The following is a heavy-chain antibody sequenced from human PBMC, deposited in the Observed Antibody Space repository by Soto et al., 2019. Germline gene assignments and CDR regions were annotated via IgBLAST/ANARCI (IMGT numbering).Heavy chain of an antibody. CDR1: GFTFSFYS. CDR2: ISSSSSTI. CDR3: ARDGRAVGATSDY. Sequence: EVQLVESGGGLVQPGGSLRLSCAASGFTFSFYSMNWVRQAPGKGLEWVSYISSSSSTIYYADSVKGRFTISRDNAKTSLSLQMNSLRADDTAVYYCARDGRAVGATSDYWGQGTLVTVSS. D-gene: IGHD1-26*01. J-gene: IGHJ4*02. V-gene: IGHV3-48*01.